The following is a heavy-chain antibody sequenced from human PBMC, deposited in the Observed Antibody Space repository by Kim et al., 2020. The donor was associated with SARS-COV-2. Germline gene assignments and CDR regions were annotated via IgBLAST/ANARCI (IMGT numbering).Heavy chain of an antibody. CDR3: ARTDPYSSGYFDY. Sequence: GGSLRLSCAASGFTFRSHWMSWVRQAPGKGLEWVAKIKQDGSDKKYVDSVKGRLTISRDNAKNSLPLHMTSLRAEDTAVYYCARTDPYSSGYFDYWGQGTLVTVSS. J-gene: IGHJ4*02. D-gene: IGHD3-22*01. V-gene: IGHV3-7*01. CDR2: IKQDGSDK. CDR1: GFTFRSHW.